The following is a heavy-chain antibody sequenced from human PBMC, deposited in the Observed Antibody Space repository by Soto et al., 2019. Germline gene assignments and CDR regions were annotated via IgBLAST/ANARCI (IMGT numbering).Heavy chain of an antibody. V-gene: IGHV3-33*01. D-gene: IGHD3-10*01. CDR3: ARDVGSSGSSRWFDT. Sequence: GGSLRLSCVASGFTLSNYGMHWVRQAPGKGLEWIALIWYEGTTKYSTDSMKGRFSISRDQSKSTLYLQVNSLRAEDTATYYCARDVGSSGSSRWFDTWAQGTLVTVPS. CDR1: GFTLSNYG. J-gene: IGHJ5*02. CDR2: IWYEGTTK.